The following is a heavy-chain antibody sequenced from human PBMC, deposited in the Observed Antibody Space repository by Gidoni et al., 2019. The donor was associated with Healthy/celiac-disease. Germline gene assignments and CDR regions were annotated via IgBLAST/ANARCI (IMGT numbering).Heavy chain of an antibody. CDR3: TTDQGSV. CDR2: IKSKTDGGTT. CDR1: GFTFSNAW. Sequence: EVQLVESGGGLVKPGGSLRLSCAASGFTFSNAWMSWVRQAPGKGLEWVGSIKSKTDGGTTDYAAPVKGRFTISRDDSKNTLYLQMNSLKTEDTAVYYCTTDQGSVWGQGTLVTVSS. V-gene: IGHV3-15*01. D-gene: IGHD3-10*01. J-gene: IGHJ4*02.